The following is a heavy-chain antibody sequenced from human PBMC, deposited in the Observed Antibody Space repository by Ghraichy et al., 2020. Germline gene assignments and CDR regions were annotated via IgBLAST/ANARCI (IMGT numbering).Heavy chain of an antibody. J-gene: IGHJ3*01. CDR1: GFTFSSYD. CDR2: ICYDDGRDK. V-gene: IGHV3-30*02. D-gene: IGHD2-15*01. CDR3: AAEVRCSGGTCYHAFDF. Sequence: GGSLRLSCAASGFTFSSYDMHWVRQAPGKGLERVAFICYDDGRDKYYADSVKGRFTISRDNSKNTLYLQMSSLRAEDTAVYYCAAEVRCSGGTCYHAFDFWGQGTMVTVSS.